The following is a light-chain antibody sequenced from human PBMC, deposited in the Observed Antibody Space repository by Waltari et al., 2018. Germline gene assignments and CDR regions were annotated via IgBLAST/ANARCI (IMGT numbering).Light chain of an antibody. CDR3: QQDINFPWT. V-gene: IGKV1-5*03. Sequence: DIQMTQSPSTLSASVGDRVTIACRASQSIGSWLAWYQQKPGKAPNLLIYKASSLESGVPSRFSGSGSGTEFTLTISSLEPDDFATYYCQQDINFPWTFGQGTKVEIK. J-gene: IGKJ1*01. CDR2: KAS. CDR1: QSIGSW.